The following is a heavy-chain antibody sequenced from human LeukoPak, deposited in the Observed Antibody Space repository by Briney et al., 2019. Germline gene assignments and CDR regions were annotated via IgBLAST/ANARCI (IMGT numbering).Heavy chain of an antibody. Sequence: PSETLSLTCAAYGGSFSGYYWSWLRQPPGKGLEWIGEINHSGSTNYNPSLKSRVTISVDTSKNQFSLKLSSVTAADTAVYYCARVKVAARRGLFKKTYYYYMDVWGKGTTVTVSS. CDR3: ARVKVAARRGLFKKTYYYYMDV. CDR2: INHSGST. D-gene: IGHD6-6*01. V-gene: IGHV4-34*01. J-gene: IGHJ6*03. CDR1: GGSFSGYY.